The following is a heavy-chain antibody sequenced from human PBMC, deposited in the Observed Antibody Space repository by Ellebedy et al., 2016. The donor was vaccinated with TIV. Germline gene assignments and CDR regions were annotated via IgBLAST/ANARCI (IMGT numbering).Heavy chain of an antibody. CDR1: GFTVSRNY. D-gene: IGHD1-26*01. V-gene: IGHV3-53*01. Sequence: GESLKISCAVSGFTVSRNYMSWVRQAPGKGLEWVSLIYSGGSTYYAYSVKGRFTISRDNSKNTLYLQMNSLRAEDTAVYYCAIFSAKDYWGQGTLVTVSS. CDR3: AIFSAKDY. J-gene: IGHJ4*02. CDR2: IYSGGST.